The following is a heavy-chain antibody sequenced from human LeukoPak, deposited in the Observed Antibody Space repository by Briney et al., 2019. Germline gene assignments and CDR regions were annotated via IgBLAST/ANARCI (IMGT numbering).Heavy chain of an antibody. CDR3: AKEGYSSTWNADFDF. CDR2: ISGNSGAT. J-gene: IGHJ4*02. CDR1: GFTFSSYA. Sequence: GGSLRLSCAASGFTFSSYAMSWVRQAPGKGLEWVSAISGNSGATYYADSVKGRFTISRDNSKNTLYPQMNSLRAEDTAVYYCAKEGYSSTWNADFDFGGQGTLVTVSS. D-gene: IGHD6-13*01. V-gene: IGHV3-23*01.